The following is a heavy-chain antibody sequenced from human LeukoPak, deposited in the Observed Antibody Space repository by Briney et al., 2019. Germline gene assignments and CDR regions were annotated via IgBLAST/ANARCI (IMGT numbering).Heavy chain of an antibody. CDR3: AKDGRFNYYDSSGYYCCRGPSDY. J-gene: IGHJ4*02. CDR1: GGSISSGSYY. Sequence: PSETLSLTCTVSGGSISSGSYYWSWIRQPAGKGLEWIGRIYISGSTNYNPSLKSRVTISVDTSKNQFSLKLSSVTAADTAVYYCAKDGRFNYYDSSGYYCCRGPSDYWGQGTLVTVSS. CDR2: IYISGST. D-gene: IGHD3-22*01. V-gene: IGHV4-61*02.